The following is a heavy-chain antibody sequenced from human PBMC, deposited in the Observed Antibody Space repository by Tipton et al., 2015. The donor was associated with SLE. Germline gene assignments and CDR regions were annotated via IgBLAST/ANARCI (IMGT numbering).Heavy chain of an antibody. CDR2: IHYGGRS. J-gene: IGHJ5*02. Sequence: TLSLTCTVSGGSISSDDYYWSWIRQHPGRGLEWIGYIHYGGRSYYNPSLKSPVSISVDTSKNQFSLRLSAATAADTAVYFCARLRYSSSPNDWLDPWGQGTLVTVSS. CDR3: ARLRYSSSPNDWLDP. CDR1: GGSISSDDYY. V-gene: IGHV4-31*01. D-gene: IGHD6-13*01.